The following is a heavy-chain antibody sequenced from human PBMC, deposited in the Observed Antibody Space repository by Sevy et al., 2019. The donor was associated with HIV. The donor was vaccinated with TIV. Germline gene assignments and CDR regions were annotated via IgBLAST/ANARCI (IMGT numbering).Heavy chain of an antibody. CDR3: GRSAQQLRGFDY. V-gene: IGHV3-21*01. Sequence: GGSLRLSCAASGFTFSSYSMNWVRQAPGKGLEWVSSISSNSNYIYYGDSVKGRFTISRDNAKNSLHLQMNSLRAEDTAVYYCGRSAQQLRGFDYWGQGTLVTVSS. CDR2: ISSNSNYI. J-gene: IGHJ4*02. CDR1: GFTFSSYS. D-gene: IGHD6-13*01.